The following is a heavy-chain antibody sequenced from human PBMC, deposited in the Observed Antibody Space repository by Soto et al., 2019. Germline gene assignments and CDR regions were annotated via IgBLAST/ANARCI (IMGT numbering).Heavy chain of an antibody. CDR1: GFTFSSYA. CDR3: AKDGISNPPIFMITFGGVIAFFDY. J-gene: IGHJ4*02. V-gene: IGHV3-23*01. D-gene: IGHD3-16*02. CDR2: ISGSGGST. Sequence: GGSLRLSCAASGFTFSSYAMSWVRQAPGKGLEWVSAISGSGGSTYYADSVKGRFTISRDNSKNTLYLQMNSLRAEDTAVYYCAKDGISNPPIFMITFGGVIAFFDYWGQGTLVTVSS.